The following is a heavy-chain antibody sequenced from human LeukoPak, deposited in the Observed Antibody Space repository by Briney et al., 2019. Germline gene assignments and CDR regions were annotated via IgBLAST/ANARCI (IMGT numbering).Heavy chain of an antibody. CDR3: ARDPGRSADHPYFDY. CDR1: GGSIDSTNY. J-gene: IGHJ4*02. CDR2: VYHSGST. Sequence: SETLSLTCGVSGGSIDSTNYWSWVRQAPGMGLEWIGEVYHSGSTNYNPSLKSRVAISVDKSKNQFSLKLSSVTAADTAVYYCARDPGRSADHPYFDYWGQGTLVTVSS. V-gene: IGHV4-4*02.